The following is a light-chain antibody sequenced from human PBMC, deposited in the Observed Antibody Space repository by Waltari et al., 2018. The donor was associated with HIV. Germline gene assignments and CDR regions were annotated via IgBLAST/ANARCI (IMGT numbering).Light chain of an antibody. CDR1: TTNVGGYNY. J-gene: IGLJ1*01. CDR3: SSYTPSTTYYV. V-gene: IGLV2-14*01. Sequence: QFALTQPASLSGSPGQSITIPAPGTTTNVGGYNYVPWYQQHPGKAPKLMIYEVSNRPSGVSYRFSGSKSGNTASLTITGLQAEDEADYFCSSYTPSTTYYVFGTGTRITVL. CDR2: EVS.